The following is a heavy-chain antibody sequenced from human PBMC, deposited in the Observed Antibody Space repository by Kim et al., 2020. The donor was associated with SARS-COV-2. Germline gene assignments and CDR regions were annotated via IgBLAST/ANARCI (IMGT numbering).Heavy chain of an antibody. D-gene: IGHD3-9*01. Sequence: ASVKVSCKASGYTFTSYGISWVRQAPGQGLEWMGWISAHNGNTDYAEKVKGRVTLTTDSSTTTVYMDLRRLTSDDTAMYYCVRVDSLSGTLDGFDMWGQG. J-gene: IGHJ3*02. CDR2: ISAHNGNT. CDR3: VRVDSLSGTLDGFDM. CDR1: GYTFTSYG. V-gene: IGHV1-18*01.